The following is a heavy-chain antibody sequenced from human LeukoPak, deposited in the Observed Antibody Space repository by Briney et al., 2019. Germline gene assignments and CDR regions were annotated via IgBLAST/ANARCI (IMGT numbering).Heavy chain of an antibody. V-gene: IGHV3-30-3*01. CDR1: GFTFSSYA. D-gene: IGHD4-17*01. Sequence: GGSLRLSCAASGFTFSSYAMHWVRQAPGKGLEWVAVISYDGSNKYYADSVKGRFTISRDNSKNTLYLRMNSLRAEDTAVYYCATPLSYGDYPPDYWGQGTLVTVSS. CDR2: ISYDGSNK. CDR3: ATPLSYGDYPPDY. J-gene: IGHJ4*02.